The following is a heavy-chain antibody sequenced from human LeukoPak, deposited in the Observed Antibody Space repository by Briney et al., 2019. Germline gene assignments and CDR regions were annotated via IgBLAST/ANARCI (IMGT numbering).Heavy chain of an antibody. Sequence: PSETLSLTCSVSGGSINNYYWSWIRQPPGKGLEWIGYIHYSGATDYNPPFKSRVTISLDTSKNHFSLRLSSVTAADTAVYYCAGRGSGGPFDYWGLGTLVTVSS. CDR1: GGSINNYY. CDR2: IHYSGAT. J-gene: IGHJ4*02. V-gene: IGHV4-59*01. CDR3: AGRGSGGPFDY. D-gene: IGHD3-10*01.